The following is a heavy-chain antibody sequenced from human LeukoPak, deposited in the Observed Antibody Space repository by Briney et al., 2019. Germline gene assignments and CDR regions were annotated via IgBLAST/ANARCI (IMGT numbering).Heavy chain of an antibody. V-gene: IGHV4-59*12. D-gene: IGHD2-2*01. J-gene: IGHJ6*02. Sequence: SETLSLTCTVSGGSISSYYWSWIRQPPGKGLEWIGYIYYSGSTNYNPSLKSRVTISVDTSKNQFSLKLSSVTAADTAVYYCAREVPAASYYGMDVWGQGTTVTVSS. CDR3: AREVPAASYYGMDV. CDR1: GGSISSYY. CDR2: IYYSGST.